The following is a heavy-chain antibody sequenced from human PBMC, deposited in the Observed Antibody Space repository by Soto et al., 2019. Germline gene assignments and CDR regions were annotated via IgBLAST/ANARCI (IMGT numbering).Heavy chain of an antibody. Sequence: EVQLVESGGGLVQPGGSLRLSCAASGFTFSSYSMNWVRQAPGKGLEWVSYISSSSSTIYYADSVKGRFTISRDNAKNSLYLQMSSLRDEDTAVYCCAGEDDILTDYWGQGTLVTVSS. D-gene: IGHD3-9*01. J-gene: IGHJ4*02. CDR2: ISSSSSTI. V-gene: IGHV3-48*02. CDR1: GFTFSSYS. CDR3: AGEDDILTDY.